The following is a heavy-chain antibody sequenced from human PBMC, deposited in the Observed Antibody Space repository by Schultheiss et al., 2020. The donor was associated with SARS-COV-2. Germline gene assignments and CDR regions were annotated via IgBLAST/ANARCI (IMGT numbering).Heavy chain of an antibody. CDR3: ARGVTSIAVAGTYWFDP. CDR2: TYYRSRWYS. CDR1: GDSVSRNSAA. J-gene: IGHJ5*02. Sequence: SQTLSLTCAISGDSVSRNSAAWNWIRQSPLRGLEWLGRTYYRSRWYSDYAVSVKSRITIHPDTYKNQFSLQLNSVTPEDTAVYYCARGVTSIAVAGTYWFDPWGQGILVTVSS. D-gene: IGHD6-19*01. V-gene: IGHV6-1*01.